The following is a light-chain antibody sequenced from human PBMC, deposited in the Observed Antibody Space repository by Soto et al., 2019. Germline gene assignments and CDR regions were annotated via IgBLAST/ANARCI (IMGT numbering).Light chain of an antibody. J-gene: IGKJ1*01. CDR1: QTISSL. Sequence: DVQITQAPSTLSGSGVDRVTITCRAIQTISSLLACYQQRPVKAPNLLIYAASNLQSGVPSRFSGSGSGTDFTLTISSLQPEDFATYYCQQSYSARTFGQGTKV. CDR2: AAS. V-gene: IGKV1-39*01. CDR3: QQSYSART.